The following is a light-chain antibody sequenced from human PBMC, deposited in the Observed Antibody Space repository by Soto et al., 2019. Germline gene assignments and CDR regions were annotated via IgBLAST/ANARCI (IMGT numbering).Light chain of an antibody. J-gene: IGKJ4*01. Sequence: DIQLTQSPSFLSASVVDRVTITCRASQDISDYLAWYQQRPGKAPKLLIYAASTLQSGVPSRFSGSGSGTEFTLTISSLQAEDFATYYCHQSYSIPLTFGGGTKVDIK. CDR1: QDISDY. CDR3: HQSYSIPLT. CDR2: AAS. V-gene: IGKV1-9*01.